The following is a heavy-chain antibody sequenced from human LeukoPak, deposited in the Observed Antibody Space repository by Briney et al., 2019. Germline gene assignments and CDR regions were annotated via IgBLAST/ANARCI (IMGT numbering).Heavy chain of an antibody. V-gene: IGHV3-21*01. CDR3: ALENYDILTGYRSLDY. D-gene: IGHD3-9*01. CDR2: ISSSSSYI. J-gene: IGHJ4*02. CDR1: GFTFSSYS. Sequence: GGSLRLSCAASGFTFSSYSMNWVRQAPGKGLEWVSSISSSSSYIYYADSVKGRFTISRDNAKNSLYLQMNSLRAEDTAMYYCALENYDILTGYRSLDYWGQGTLVTVSS.